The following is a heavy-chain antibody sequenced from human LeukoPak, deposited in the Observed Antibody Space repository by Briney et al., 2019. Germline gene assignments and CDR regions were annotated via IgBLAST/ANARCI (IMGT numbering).Heavy chain of an antibody. J-gene: IGHJ6*02. CDR1: GYTFTSYD. CDR2: MNPNSGNT. CDR3: ARGPYDSSGYYWVASYYYYGMDV. V-gene: IGHV1-8*01. Sequence: ASVKVSCKASGYTFTSYDINWVRQAPGQGLGWMGWMNPNSGNTGYAQKSQGRVTMTRNTSISTAYMELSSLRAEDTAVYYCARGPYDSSGYYWVASYYYYGMDVWGQGTTVTVSS. D-gene: IGHD3-22*01.